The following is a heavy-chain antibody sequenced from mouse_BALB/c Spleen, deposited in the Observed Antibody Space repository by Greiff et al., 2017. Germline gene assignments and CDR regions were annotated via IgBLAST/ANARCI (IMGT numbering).Heavy chain of an antibody. V-gene: IGHV1-4*01. J-gene: IGHJ1*01. CDR2: INPSTGYT. CDR3: ARRETTAWYFDV. D-gene: IGHD1-2*01. Sequence: QVQLKESGTVLARPGASVKMSCKASGYTFTSYWMHWVKQRPGQGLEWIGYINPSTGYTEYNQKFKDKATLTADKSSSTAYMQLSSLTSEDSAVYYCARRETTAWYFDVWGAGTTVTVSS. CDR1: GYTFTSYW.